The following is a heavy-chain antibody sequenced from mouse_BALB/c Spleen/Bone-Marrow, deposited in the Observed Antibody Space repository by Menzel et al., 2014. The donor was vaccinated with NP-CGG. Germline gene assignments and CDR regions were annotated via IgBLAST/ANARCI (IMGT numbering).Heavy chain of an antibody. J-gene: IGHJ4*01. Sequence: VQLQQSGAELVKPGASVKLSCTASGFNIKDTYMHWVKQRPEQGLEWIGRIDPANGNTNYDPRFQGKATITADTSSNTAYLQLSSLTSEDTAVYYCARYGGRYYAMDYWGKGTSVPVSS. CDR2: IDPANGNT. CDR1: GFNIKDTY. V-gene: IGHV14-3*02. CDR3: ARYGGRYYAMDY. D-gene: IGHD1-1*01.